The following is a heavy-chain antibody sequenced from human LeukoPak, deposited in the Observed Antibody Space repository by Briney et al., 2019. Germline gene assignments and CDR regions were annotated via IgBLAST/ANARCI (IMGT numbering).Heavy chain of an antibody. CDR3: ARAAKGISGRGKHDY. Sequence: SETLSLTCTVSGYSISSGYYWGWIRQPPGKGLEWIGSIYHSGSTYYNPSLKSRVTISVDTSKNQFSLKLSSVTAADTAVYYCARAAKGISGRGKHDYWGQGTLVTVSS. D-gene: IGHD6-19*01. CDR1: GYSISSGYY. CDR2: IYHSGST. V-gene: IGHV4-38-2*02. J-gene: IGHJ4*02.